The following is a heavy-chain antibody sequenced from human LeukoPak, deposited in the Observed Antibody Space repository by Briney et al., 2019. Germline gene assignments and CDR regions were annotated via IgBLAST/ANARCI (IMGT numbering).Heavy chain of an antibody. Sequence: ASVKVSFKGSWYTFTSFDIKWGGPGTGQRVGWVGWMNPNSGNTGYAQKFQGRVTMTRNTSISTAYMELSSLRSEDTAVYYCARGQRRQLVVYWGQGTLVTVSS. V-gene: IGHV1-8*01. CDR2: MNPNSGNT. D-gene: IGHD6-13*01. J-gene: IGHJ4*02. CDR1: WYTFTSFD. CDR3: ARGQRRQLVVY.